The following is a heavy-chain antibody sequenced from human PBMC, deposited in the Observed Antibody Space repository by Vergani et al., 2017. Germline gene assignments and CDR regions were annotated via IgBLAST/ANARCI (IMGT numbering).Heavy chain of an antibody. D-gene: IGHD3-9*01. CDR2: INHSGST. Sequence: QVQLQQWGAGLLKPSETLSLTCAVYGGSFSGYYWSWIRQPPGKGLEWIGEINHSGSTNYNPSLKSRVTISVDTSKTQFSLKLTSVTAAGTAVYYCASDSLIRYFDWLWPSDAFDIWGQGTMVTVSS. V-gene: IGHV4-34*01. J-gene: IGHJ3*02. CDR3: ASDSLIRYFDWLWPSDAFDI. CDR1: GGSFSGYY.